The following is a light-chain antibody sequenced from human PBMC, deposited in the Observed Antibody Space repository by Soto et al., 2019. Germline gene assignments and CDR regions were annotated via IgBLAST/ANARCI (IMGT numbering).Light chain of an antibody. CDR1: QTISSW. CDR2: KAS. J-gene: IGKJ1*01. V-gene: IGKV1-5*03. CDR3: QHYNSYPEA. Sequence: IQITQSSSTLSGSVGDRVSITWRASQTISSWLAWYQQKPGKAPKFLIYKASTLKSGVPSRFSGSGSGTEFTLTISSLQPDDFATYYCQHYNSYPEAFGQGTKVDIK.